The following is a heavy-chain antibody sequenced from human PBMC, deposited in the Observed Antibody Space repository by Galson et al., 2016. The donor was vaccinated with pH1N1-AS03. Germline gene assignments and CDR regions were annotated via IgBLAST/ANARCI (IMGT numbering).Heavy chain of an antibody. Sequence: SLRLSCAASGFTFRSYEMNWVRQAPGKGLEWVPYISSSGSTIYYADSVKGRFTLSRDNAKNSLYLQMNSLRAEDTAVYYCARVGVVGPPYGMDVWGQGTTVTVSS. J-gene: IGHJ6*02. CDR1: GFTFRSYE. CDR2: ISSSGSTI. CDR3: ARVGVVGPPYGMDV. V-gene: IGHV3-48*03. D-gene: IGHD2-15*01.